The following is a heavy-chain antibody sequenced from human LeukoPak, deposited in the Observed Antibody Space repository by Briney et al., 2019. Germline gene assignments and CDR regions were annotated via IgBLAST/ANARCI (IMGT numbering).Heavy chain of an antibody. CDR3: AGELLGVGEPHWFDP. J-gene: IGHJ5*02. Sequence: SETLSLTCTVSGGSISSYYWSWIRQPAGKGLEWIGRIYTSGSTTYNPSLKRRVTMPVDTSKNQFSLNLSSGTATDPAVYYWAGELLGVGEPHWFDPWGQGTLVTVSS. V-gene: IGHV4-4*07. CDR2: IYTSGST. CDR1: GGSISSYY. D-gene: IGHD3-10*01.